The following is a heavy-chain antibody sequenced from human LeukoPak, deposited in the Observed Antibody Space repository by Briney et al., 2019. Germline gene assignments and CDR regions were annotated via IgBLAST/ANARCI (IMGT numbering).Heavy chain of an antibody. Sequence: GGSLRLSCEASEFTFNTYTMSWVRQAPGKGLEWVSSISSSSSDIYYADSVKGRFTISRDNSKNTLYLQMNSLRAEDTAVYYCARGSRWVAPDYWGQGTLVTVSS. J-gene: IGHJ4*02. V-gene: IGHV3-21*04. D-gene: IGHD4-23*01. CDR1: EFTFNTYT. CDR3: ARGSRWVAPDY. CDR2: ISSSSSDI.